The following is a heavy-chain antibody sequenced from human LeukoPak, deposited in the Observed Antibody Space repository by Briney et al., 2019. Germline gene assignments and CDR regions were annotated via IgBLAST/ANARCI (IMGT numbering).Heavy chain of an antibody. CDR2: IKQDGTEK. V-gene: IGHV3-7*01. CDR3: ARDWSLYYGSGSLPYY. D-gene: IGHD3-10*01. Sequence: AGGSLRLSCAAAGFTFTTYWMSWVRQAPGKGLEWVANIKQDGTEKYYVDSVKGRFTISRDNAKNSLYLQMNSLRAEDTAVYYCARDWSLYYGSGSLPYYWGQGTLVTVSS. CDR1: GFTFTTYW. J-gene: IGHJ4*02.